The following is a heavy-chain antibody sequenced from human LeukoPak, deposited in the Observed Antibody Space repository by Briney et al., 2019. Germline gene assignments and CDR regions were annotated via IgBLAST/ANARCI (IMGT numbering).Heavy chain of an antibody. Sequence: GGSLRLSCAASGFTVSSNYMSWVRQAPGKGLEWVSVIYSGGSTYYADSVKGRFTISRDNSKNTLYLQMNSLRAEDTAVYYCAKALHYYDSSGYYYIGYWGQGTLVTVSS. V-gene: IGHV3-53*01. CDR3: AKALHYYDSSGYYYIGY. CDR2: IYSGGST. J-gene: IGHJ4*02. CDR1: GFTVSSNY. D-gene: IGHD3-22*01.